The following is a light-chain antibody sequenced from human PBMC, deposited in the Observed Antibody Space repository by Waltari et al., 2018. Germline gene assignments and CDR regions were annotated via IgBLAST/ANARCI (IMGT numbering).Light chain of an antibody. CDR2: VNSDGSH. J-gene: IGLJ2*01. V-gene: IGLV4-69*01. Sequence: QVLLTQSPSASASLGASVKLTCTLSSGHSSYAIAWHQQQPEKGPRYLMKVNSDGSHMKGDVIPVRFSGSSSGTERYLTISRLQSDDEADYYCQTWDTGTVVFGGGTKLTVL. CDR1: SGHSSYA. CDR3: QTWDTGTVV.